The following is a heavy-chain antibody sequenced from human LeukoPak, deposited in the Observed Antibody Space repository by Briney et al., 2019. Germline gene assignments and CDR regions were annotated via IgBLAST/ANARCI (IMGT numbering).Heavy chain of an antibody. V-gene: IGHV3-23*01. D-gene: IGHD3-9*01. CDR3: VKCDSLTDYNCPHLGC. Sequence: GGSLRLSCEASGFTFSNYAMSWVRQVPGEGLEWVSTFSNSGGNTFYADSVKGRFTISRDNSKNTLYLQMNSLRAEDTAIYYCVKCDSLTDYNCPHLGCWGQGSLVNVSS. CDR2: FSNSGGNT. J-gene: IGHJ4*02. CDR1: GFTFSNYA.